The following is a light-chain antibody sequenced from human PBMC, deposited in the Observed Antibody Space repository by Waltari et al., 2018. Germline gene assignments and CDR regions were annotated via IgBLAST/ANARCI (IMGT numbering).Light chain of an antibody. CDR1: TKDLGSYKY. J-gene: IGLJ3*02. V-gene: IGLV2-11*01. CDR3: CSYAGSYTWV. Sequence: SALTQPRSVSGSPGQSVTISCTGTTKDLGSYKYVPWYQQHPGKAPKLIILDVTKRPSGVPDRLSGSKSGNTASLTISGLRAEDEAEYYCCSYAGSYTWVFGGGTKLTVV. CDR2: DVT.